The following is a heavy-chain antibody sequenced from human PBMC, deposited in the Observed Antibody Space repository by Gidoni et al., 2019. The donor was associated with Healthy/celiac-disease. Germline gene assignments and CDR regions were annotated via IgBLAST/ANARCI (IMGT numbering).Heavy chain of an antibody. CDR2: IYYSWST. Sequence: QVQLQESRPGLGKPAQTLSLTCTVSGGPVSSVAYYVSWIRQHPGKGLEWIGYIYYSWSTYYNPSLKIRVTISVDTSKNQFSLKLSSVTAADTAVYYCARLAVTTAGSRDYWGQGTLVTVSS. J-gene: IGHJ4*02. V-gene: IGHV4-31*03. CDR3: ARLAVTTAGSRDY. CDR1: GGPVSSVAYY. D-gene: IGHD4-17*01.